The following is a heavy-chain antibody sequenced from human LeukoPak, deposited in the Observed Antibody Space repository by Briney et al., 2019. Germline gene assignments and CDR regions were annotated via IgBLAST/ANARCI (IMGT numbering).Heavy chain of an antibody. CDR3: ARGYSDYDPFDY. V-gene: IGHV4-59*01. Sequence: SETLSLTCTVSGGSTSRYYWSWIRQSPGKGLEWAGNILYSGRTNYNPSLKSRVTISVDTSTNQFSLKLSSVTAADTAVYYCARGYSDYDPFDYWGQGTLVTVSS. CDR1: GGSTSRYY. D-gene: IGHD5-12*01. J-gene: IGHJ4*02. CDR2: ILYSGRT.